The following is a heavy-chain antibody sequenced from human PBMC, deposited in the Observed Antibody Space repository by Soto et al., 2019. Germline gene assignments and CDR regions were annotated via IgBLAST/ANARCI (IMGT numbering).Heavy chain of an antibody. CDR3: AHMGYPNGYVDY. CDR2: IYWDEDK. D-gene: IGHD2-15*01. V-gene: IGHV2-5*02. CDR1: GFSLSTIGVG. J-gene: IGHJ4*02. Sequence: QISLRESGPTLVKPTQTLTLTCSFSGFSLSTIGVGVGWIRQPPGKALEWLAVIYWDEDKSYSPSLKSRLTITKGTSKNQVVLTVTNMDPVDTATYYCAHMGYPNGYVDYWGQGTLVTVSS.